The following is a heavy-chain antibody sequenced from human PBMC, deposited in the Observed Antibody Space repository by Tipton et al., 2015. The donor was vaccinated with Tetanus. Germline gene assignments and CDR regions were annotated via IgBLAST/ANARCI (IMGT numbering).Heavy chain of an antibody. CDR1: GGSISSGDYS. D-gene: IGHD6-13*01. CDR3: ARDPGIASAGLWFDP. CDR2: IYDSGST. J-gene: IGHJ5*02. V-gene: IGHV4-30-2*01. Sequence: LRLSCAVSGGSISSGDYSWSWIRQPPGKGLEWIGYIYDSGSTYYNPSLKSRLTISVDASKKQLSLKLTSVTAADTAVYYCARDPGIASAGLWFDPWGQGTLVTVSS.